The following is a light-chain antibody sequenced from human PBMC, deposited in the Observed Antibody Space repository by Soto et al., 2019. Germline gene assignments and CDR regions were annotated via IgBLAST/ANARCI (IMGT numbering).Light chain of an antibody. CDR1: QSVSGY. V-gene: IGKV3-11*01. CDR2: DAS. CDR3: QQRSNWPRT. J-gene: IGKJ1*01. Sequence: EIVLTQSPATMSLSPGERATLSCRASQSVSGYLAWYQQKPGQPPSLLIYDASYRAPGIPARFSGSGSGTDFTLTISSLEPEDFAVYYCQQRSNWPRTFGRGTKVEIK.